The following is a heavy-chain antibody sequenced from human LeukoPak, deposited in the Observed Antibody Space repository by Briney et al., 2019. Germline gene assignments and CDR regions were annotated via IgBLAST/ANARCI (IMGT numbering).Heavy chain of an antibody. CDR1: GFTFSSYA. V-gene: IGHV3-30-3*01. CDR2: ISYDGSNK. J-gene: IGHJ4*02. Sequence: GGSLRLSCAASGFTFSSYAMHWVRQAPGKGLEWVAVISYDGSNKYYADSVKGQFTISRDNSKNTLYLQMNSLRAEDTAVYYCARDPLWFGESQYYFDYWGQGTLVTVSS. D-gene: IGHD3-10*01. CDR3: ARDPLWFGESQYYFDY.